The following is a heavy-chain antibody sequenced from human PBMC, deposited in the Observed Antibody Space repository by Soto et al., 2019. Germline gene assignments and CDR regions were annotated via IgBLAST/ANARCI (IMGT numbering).Heavy chain of an antibody. J-gene: IGHJ4*02. CDR1: GINFSPYA. V-gene: IGHV3-30*04. D-gene: IGHD2-15*01. Sequence: GGSLRLSGTVFGINFSPYAMYWVRQAPGKGLEWVAVLSHDGTNLYYADFAKGRFTISRDNSKNTLYLQMNSLRLEDTAVYYCARVALFSNHLDYWGQGTLVTVSS. CDR3: ARVALFSNHLDY. CDR2: LSHDGTNL.